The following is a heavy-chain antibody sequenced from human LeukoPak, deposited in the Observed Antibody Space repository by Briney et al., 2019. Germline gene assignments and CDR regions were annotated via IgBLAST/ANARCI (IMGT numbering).Heavy chain of an antibody. Sequence: WASLRLFCAASGFTFSKDCMSWVRQAPGKGLEWVSTVNDNGANTHYADSVKGRFTISRDNSRNTLLLEMNSLRVDDTALYYCTKGDGGYYPIDNWGQGTLVIVSS. CDR2: VNDNGANT. V-gene: IGHV3-23*01. CDR1: GFTFSKDC. D-gene: IGHD1-26*01. J-gene: IGHJ4*02. CDR3: TKGDGGYYPIDN.